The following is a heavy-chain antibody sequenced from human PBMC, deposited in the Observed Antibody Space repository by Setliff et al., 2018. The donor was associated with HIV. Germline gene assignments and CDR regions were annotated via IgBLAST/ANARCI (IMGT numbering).Heavy chain of an antibody. CDR3: ARYTVGSMVDY. CDR1: GGSIISDIFY. V-gene: IGHV4-39*01. CDR2: IYPGST. Sequence: KPSETLSLTCSVPGGSIISDIFYWGWIRQPPGKGLEWIGSIYPGSTKCNPSLRSRLTISLDSPTNQFSVTLSSVTAADTAMYYCARYTVGSMVDYWGPGTLVTVSS. D-gene: IGHD5-12*01. J-gene: IGHJ4*02.